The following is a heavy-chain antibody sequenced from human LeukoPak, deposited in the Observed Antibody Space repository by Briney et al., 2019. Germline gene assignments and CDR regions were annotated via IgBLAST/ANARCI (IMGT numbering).Heavy chain of an antibody. Sequence: SQIGSWATTVLNGKSDDMSGVRKATRKGLEWVSSISSSSSYIYYADSVKGRFTISRDNAKNSLYLQMNSLRAEDTAVYYCARDVANNDYWGQGTLVTVSS. J-gene: IGHJ4*02. CDR1: VLNGKSDD. CDR3: ARDVANNDY. CDR2: ISSSSSYI. V-gene: IGHV3-21*01. D-gene: IGHD5-12*01.